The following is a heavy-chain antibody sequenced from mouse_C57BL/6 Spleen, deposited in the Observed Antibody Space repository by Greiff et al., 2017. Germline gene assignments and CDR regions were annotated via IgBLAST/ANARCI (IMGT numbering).Heavy chain of an antibody. CDR2: IYPGDGDT. J-gene: IGHJ1*03. CDR1: GYAFSSPW. CDR3: ARRYSKGGYFDV. V-gene: IGHV1-82*01. Sequence: QVQLKESGPELVKPGASVKISCKASGYAFSSPWMNWVKQRPGKGLEWIGRIYPGDGDTNYNGKFKGKATLTADKSSSTAYMQLSSLTSEDSAVYFCARRYSKGGYFDVWGTGTTVTVSS. D-gene: IGHD2-5*01.